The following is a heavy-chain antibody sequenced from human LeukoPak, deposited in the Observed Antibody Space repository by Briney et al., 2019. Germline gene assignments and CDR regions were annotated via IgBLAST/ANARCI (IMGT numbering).Heavy chain of an antibody. J-gene: IGHJ4*02. CDR2: IYYSGST. D-gene: IGHD6-13*01. CDR1: GGSISSYY. V-gene: IGHV4-59*01. CDR3: ARGQQLADY. Sequence: SVTLSLTCTVSGGSISSYYWSWIGQPPGKGLEWIGYIYYSGSTNYNPSLKSRVTISVDTSKNQFSLKLSSVTAADTAVYYCARGQQLADYWGQGTLVTVSS.